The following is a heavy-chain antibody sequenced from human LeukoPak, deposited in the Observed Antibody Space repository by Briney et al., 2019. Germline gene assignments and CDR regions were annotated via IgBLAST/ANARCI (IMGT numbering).Heavy chain of an antibody. CDR3: ARVDYSNYFLGYNYYMDV. CDR1: GGSISGYY. J-gene: IGHJ6*03. CDR2: IHYSGST. V-gene: IGHV4-59*12. D-gene: IGHD4-11*01. Sequence: SETLSLTCSVSGGSISGYYWSWIRQPPGKGLEWIGYIHYSGSTHYNPSLKSRVTISVDTSKNQFSLKLSSVTAADTAVYYCARVDYSNYFLGYNYYMDVWGKGTTVTVSS.